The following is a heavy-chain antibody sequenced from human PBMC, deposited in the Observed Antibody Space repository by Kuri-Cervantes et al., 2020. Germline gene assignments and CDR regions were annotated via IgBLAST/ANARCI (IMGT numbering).Heavy chain of an antibody. CDR3: AKDGDSSCYYDY. CDR1: GFTFNSYD. J-gene: IGHJ4*02. D-gene: IGHD3-22*01. Sequence: GESLKIPCAASGFTFNSYDMHWVRQATGKGLEWVSAIGTAGDTYYPGSVKGRFTISRENAKNSLYLQMNSLRAEDTAVYYCAKDGDSSCYYDYWGQGTLVTVSS. V-gene: IGHV3-13*01. CDR2: IGTAGDT.